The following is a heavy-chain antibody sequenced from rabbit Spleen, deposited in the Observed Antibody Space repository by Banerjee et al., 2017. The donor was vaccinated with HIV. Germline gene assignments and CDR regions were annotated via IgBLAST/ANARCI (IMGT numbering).Heavy chain of an antibody. CDR3: ARSRYYDFDYSGYTYAIPNNL. D-gene: IGHD6-1*01. CDR1: GFSFSNKA. V-gene: IGHV1S47*01. Sequence: QEQLVESGGGLVRPEGSLKLSCTASGFSFSNKAVMCWVRQAPGKGPEWIACIYNGDGSTYYASWVNGRFTISRSTSRNTVTLQMTSLTAADTATYFCARSRYYDFDYSGYTYAIPNNLWGQGTLVTVS. J-gene: IGHJ4*01. CDR2: IYNGDGST.